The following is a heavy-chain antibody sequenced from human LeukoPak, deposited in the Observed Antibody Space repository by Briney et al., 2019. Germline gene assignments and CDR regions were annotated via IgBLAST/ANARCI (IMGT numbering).Heavy chain of an antibody. Sequence: GGSLRLSCAASGFTFSSYGIHWVRQAPGKGLEWVAVISYDGSNKYYADSVKGRFTISRDNSKNTLYLQMNSLRAEDTAVYYCARGPLKRIVVVTPFLSWYYGMDVWGQGTTVTVSS. CDR2: ISYDGSNK. CDR1: GFTFSSYG. J-gene: IGHJ6*02. D-gene: IGHD3-22*01. CDR3: ARGPLKRIVVVTPFLSWYYGMDV. V-gene: IGHV3-30*03.